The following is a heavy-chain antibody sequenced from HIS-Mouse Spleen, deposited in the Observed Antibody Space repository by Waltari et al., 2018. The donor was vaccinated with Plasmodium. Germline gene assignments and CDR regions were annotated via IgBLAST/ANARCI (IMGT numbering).Heavy chain of an antibody. V-gene: IGHV2-70*15. D-gene: IGHD6-6*01. CDR2: IDWDDDK. Sequence: QVTLRESGPALVKPTQTLTLTCTFSGFSLSTSGMCVSGIRQPPGKALAWLARIDWDDDKSYSTSLKTRLTISKDTSKNQVVLTMTNMDPVDTATYYCARHKKRGQLVRGYFDYWGQGTLVTVSS. J-gene: IGHJ4*02. CDR3: ARHKKRGQLVRGYFDY. CDR1: GFSLSTSGMC.